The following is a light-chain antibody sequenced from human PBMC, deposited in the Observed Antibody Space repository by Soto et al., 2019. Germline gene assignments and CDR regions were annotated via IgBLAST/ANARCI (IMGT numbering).Light chain of an antibody. J-gene: IGKJ1*01. Sequence: DIQMTQSPSFLSASVGDRVTITCRASQDITSYLAWYQQKPGKVPELLIYAASTLQSGVPSRFSGSGSGTDFTLSITGLQPEDVGTYFCQKYNSAPWTFGQGTKVEIK. CDR1: QDITSY. V-gene: IGKV1-27*01. CDR3: QKYNSAPWT. CDR2: AAS.